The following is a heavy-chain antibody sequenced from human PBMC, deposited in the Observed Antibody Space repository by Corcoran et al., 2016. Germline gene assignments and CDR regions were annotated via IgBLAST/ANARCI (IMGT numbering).Heavy chain of an antibody. CDR3: ERGTMIQGERYYYYGMDV. J-gene: IGHJ6*02. V-gene: IGHV1-69*06. CDR2: IIPISGTA. Sequence: QVQLVQSGAEVKKPGSSVKVSCKASGGTFSSYAISWVRQAPGQGLEWMGGIIPISGTANYAQKFQGRVTITADKSTSTAYMELSSLRSEDTAVYYWERGTMIQGERYYYYGMDVWGQGTTVTVSS. D-gene: IGHD5-18*01. CDR1: GGTFSSYA.